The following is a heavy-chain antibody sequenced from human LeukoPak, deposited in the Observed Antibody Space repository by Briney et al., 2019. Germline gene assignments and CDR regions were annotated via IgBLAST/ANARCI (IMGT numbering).Heavy chain of an antibody. CDR2: TYYRSKWYY. V-gene: IGHV6-1*01. J-gene: IGHJ4*02. CDR3: ARDPVGGSTNFDY. Sequence: SQTLSLTCAISGDSVSSNSAAWNWIRQSPSRGLEWLGRTYYRSKWYYDYAVAVKSRISINPDTSKNQFSPQLSSVTPEDTAVYYCARDPVGGSTNFDYWGQGTLVTVSS. D-gene: IGHD1-26*01. CDR1: GDSVSSNSAA.